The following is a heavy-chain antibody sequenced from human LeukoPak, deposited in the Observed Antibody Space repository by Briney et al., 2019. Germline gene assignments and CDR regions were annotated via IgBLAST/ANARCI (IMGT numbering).Heavy chain of an antibody. Sequence: SETLSLTCTVSGGSISAYYWSWIRQPAGEGLEWIGHIYPSGNSNYNPSLKSRVTMSVDTSKNQFSLNLSSVTAADTAVYYCARAGRYSSGPTPWGQGTLVTVSS. CDR1: GGSISAYY. V-gene: IGHV4-4*07. J-gene: IGHJ5*02. D-gene: IGHD6-19*01. CDR2: IYPSGNS. CDR3: ARAGRYSSGPTP.